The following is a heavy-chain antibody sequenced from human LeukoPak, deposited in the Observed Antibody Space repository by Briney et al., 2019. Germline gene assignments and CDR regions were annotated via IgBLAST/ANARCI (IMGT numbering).Heavy chain of an antibody. CDR2: IHPSTSDI. CDR3: ARARYNTGPDY. D-gene: IGHD1-14*01. Sequence: QPGGSLRLSCVASGFTFSGYSMNWVRQAPGRGLEWVSYIHPSTSDIYYADSVKGRFTISRDNAKNSLYLQMNSLKDEDTAVYYCARARYNTGPDYWGQGKLDSVSS. J-gene: IGHJ4*02. V-gene: IGHV3-48*02. CDR1: GFTFSGYS.